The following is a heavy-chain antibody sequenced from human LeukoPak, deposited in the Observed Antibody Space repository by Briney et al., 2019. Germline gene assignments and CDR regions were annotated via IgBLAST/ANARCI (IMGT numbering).Heavy chain of an antibody. V-gene: IGHV1-3*01. Sequence: ASVKVSCKASGYTFTSYAMHWVRQAPGQRLEWMGWINAGNGNTKYSQKFQGRVTITRDTSASTAYMELSSLRSEDTAVYYCARDLPTYYYGSGSYGDFDYWGHGTLVTVSS. CDR3: ARDLPTYYYGSGSYGDFDY. CDR1: GYTFTSYA. J-gene: IGHJ4*01. CDR2: INAGNGNT. D-gene: IGHD3-10*01.